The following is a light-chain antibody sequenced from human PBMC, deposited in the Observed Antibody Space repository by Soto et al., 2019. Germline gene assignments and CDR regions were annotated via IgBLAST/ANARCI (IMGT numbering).Light chain of an antibody. Sequence: DIQMTQSPSSLSASVGDRVTITCRASQSISSYLNWYQQKPRKAPKLLIYAASSLQYGVPSRFSGSGSGTDFTLTISSLQPEDFATYYCQQSYSTPLYTFGQGTKLEIK. CDR1: QSISSY. CDR3: QQSYSTPLYT. CDR2: AAS. V-gene: IGKV1-39*01. J-gene: IGKJ2*01.